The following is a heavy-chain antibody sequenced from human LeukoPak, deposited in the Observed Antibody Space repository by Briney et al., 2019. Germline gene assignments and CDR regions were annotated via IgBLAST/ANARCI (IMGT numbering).Heavy chain of an antibody. D-gene: IGHD3-16*02. CDR2: TYYSGRN. CDR1: AGSVSSSSYC. J-gene: IGHJ4*02. V-gene: IGHV4-39*07. CDR3: AKYPTMITFGGVIVPR. Sequence: WECLSPTRSVAAGSVSSSSYCSGWVRQPPGEGLGWIGSTYYSGRNYYNPSLKSRVTISVAPSKNQFSLKLSSVTAADTAVYYCAKYPTMITFGGVIVPRWGQGTLVTVSS.